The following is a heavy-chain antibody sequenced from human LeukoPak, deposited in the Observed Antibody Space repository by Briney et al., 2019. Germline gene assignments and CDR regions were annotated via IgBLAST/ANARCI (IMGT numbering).Heavy chain of an antibody. D-gene: IGHD3-10*01. CDR3: ARDHSILGGSGSYYNV. CDR2: ISSSSSYI. J-gene: IGHJ4*02. V-gene: IGHV3-21*01. CDR1: GFTFSSYS. Sequence: GGSLRLSCAASGFTFSSYSMNWVRQAPGKGLVWVSSISSSSSYIYYADSVKGRFTISRDNAKNSLYLQMNSLRAEDTAVYYCARDHSILGGSGSYYNVWGQGTLVTVSS.